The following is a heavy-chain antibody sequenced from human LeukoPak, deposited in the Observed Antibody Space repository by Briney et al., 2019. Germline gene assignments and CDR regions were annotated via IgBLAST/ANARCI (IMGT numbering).Heavy chain of an antibody. J-gene: IGHJ4*02. Sequence: GGSLRLSCAASGFTFRSYEMNWIRQAPGKGLEWVSYISDIGNTIYYADSVKGRFTISRDNAKNSLYLQMNSLRAEDTAVYYCAREMVGTTHFNYWGQGTLVTVSS. CDR1: GFTFRSYE. D-gene: IGHD4/OR15-4a*01. V-gene: IGHV3-48*03. CDR2: ISDIGNTI. CDR3: AREMVGTTHFNY.